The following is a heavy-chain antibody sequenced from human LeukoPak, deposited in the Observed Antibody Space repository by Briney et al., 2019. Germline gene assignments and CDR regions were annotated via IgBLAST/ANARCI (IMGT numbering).Heavy chain of an antibody. CDR1: GFTFSSYA. D-gene: IGHD2-21*01. J-gene: IGHJ4*02. CDR3: AKEFNRGLPDY. Sequence: PGRSLRLSCAASGFTFSSYAMHWVRQAPGKGLEWVAAISYDGSNKYYADSVKGRFTISRDNSKNTLYLQMSSLRAEDTAVYYCAKEFNRGLPDYWGQGTLVTVPS. V-gene: IGHV3-30*04. CDR2: ISYDGSNK.